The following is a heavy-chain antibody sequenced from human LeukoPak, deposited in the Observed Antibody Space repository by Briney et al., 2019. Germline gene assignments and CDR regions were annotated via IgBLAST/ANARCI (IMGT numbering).Heavy chain of an antibody. Sequence: PSETPSLTCTVSGGSISSYYWSWIRQPPGKGLEWIGYMYYSGSTNYNPSLKSRVTISVDMSKNQVSLKLRSVTAADTAVYYCARIKCGGDCRGYYYYYHMDVWGKGTTVTISS. CDR1: GGSISSYY. J-gene: IGHJ6*03. CDR3: ARIKCGGDCRGYYYYYHMDV. V-gene: IGHV4-59*08. D-gene: IGHD2-21*02. CDR2: MYYSGST.